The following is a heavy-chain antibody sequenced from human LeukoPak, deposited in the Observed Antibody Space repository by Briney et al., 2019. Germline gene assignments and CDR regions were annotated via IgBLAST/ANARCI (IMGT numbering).Heavy chain of an antibody. CDR3: ARDFYFSHYYYGMDV. D-gene: IGHD2/OR15-2a*01. Sequence: SETLSLTCTVSGGSVSSGSYYWSWIRQPPGKGLEWIGYIYYSGSTNYNPSLKSRVTISVDTSKNQFSLKLSSVTAADMAVYYCARDFYFSHYYYGMDVWGQGTTVTVSS. CDR2: IYYSGST. CDR1: GGSVSSGSYY. J-gene: IGHJ6*02. V-gene: IGHV4-61*01.